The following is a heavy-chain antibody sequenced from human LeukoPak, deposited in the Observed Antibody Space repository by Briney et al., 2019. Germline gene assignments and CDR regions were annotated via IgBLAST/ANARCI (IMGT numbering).Heavy chain of an antibody. CDR3: ARGPSSSWFKYYYYGMDV. CDR2: IWYDGSNK. J-gene: IGHJ6*02. CDR1: GFTFSSYG. Sequence: GGSLRLSCAASGFTFSSYGMHWVRQAPGKGLECVAVIWYDGSNKYYADSVKGRFTISRDNSKNTLYLQMNSLRAEDTAVYYCARGPSSSWFKYYYYGMDVWGQGTTVTVSS. D-gene: IGHD6-13*01. V-gene: IGHV3-33*01.